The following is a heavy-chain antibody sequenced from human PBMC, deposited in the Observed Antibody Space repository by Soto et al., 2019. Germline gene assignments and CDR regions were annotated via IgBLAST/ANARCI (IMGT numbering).Heavy chain of an antibody. V-gene: IGHV3-74*01. CDR1: GFTFSSYW. CDR3: VRGYSDC. CDR2: INSDGSIT. Sequence: VGSLRLSCAASGFTFSSYWMHWVRQVPGQGLVWVSRINSDGSITNYADSVKGRFTISRDNAKNTVYLQMNSLRAEDTAVYYCVRGYSDCWGQGTLVTVSS. D-gene: IGHD5-12*01. J-gene: IGHJ4*02.